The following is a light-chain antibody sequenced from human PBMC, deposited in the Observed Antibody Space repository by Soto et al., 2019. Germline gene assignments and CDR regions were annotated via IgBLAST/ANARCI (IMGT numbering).Light chain of an antibody. CDR3: QNHNSAPLT. V-gene: IGKV1-27*01. CDR1: QGITYY. CDR2: AAS. Sequence: DIQMTQSPSSLSASVGDRVTITCRASQGITYYLAWYQRKPGKVPKLLIYAASTLQSGLPSRFSRVESGEDLSLTISSLQPEDIDTYYCQNHNSAPLTFGGGTKVEIK. J-gene: IGKJ4*01.